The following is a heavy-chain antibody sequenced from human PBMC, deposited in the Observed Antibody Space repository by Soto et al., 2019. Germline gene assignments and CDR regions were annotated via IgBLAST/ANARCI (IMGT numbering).Heavy chain of an antibody. CDR1: GFTFSDYY. D-gene: IGHD3-3*01. V-gene: IGHV3-11*01. CDR2: ISSSGSTI. Sequence: GGSLRLSCAASGFTFSDYYMSWIRQAPGKGLEWVSYISSSGSTIYYADSVKGRFTISRDNAKNSLYLQMNSLRAEDTAVYYCARWSDDFWSGYPPRGYYYYYMDVWGKGTTVTVSS. J-gene: IGHJ6*03. CDR3: ARWSDDFWSGYPPRGYYYYYMDV.